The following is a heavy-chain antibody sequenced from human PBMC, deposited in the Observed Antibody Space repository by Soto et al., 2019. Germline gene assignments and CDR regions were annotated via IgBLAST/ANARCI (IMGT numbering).Heavy chain of an antibody. CDR2: IYPADSDT. V-gene: IGHV5-51*01. J-gene: IGHJ6*02. CDR1: GYSFTNYW. CDR3: ASGRYCSSTSCYRDYYYYGMDV. Sequence: GESLKISCKASGYSFTNYWIGWVRQLPGKGLEWMGIIYPADSDTRYSPSFQGQVTISADKSISTAYLQWSSLKASDTAMYYCASGRYCSSTSCYRDYYYYGMDVWGQGTTVTVSS. D-gene: IGHD2-2*01.